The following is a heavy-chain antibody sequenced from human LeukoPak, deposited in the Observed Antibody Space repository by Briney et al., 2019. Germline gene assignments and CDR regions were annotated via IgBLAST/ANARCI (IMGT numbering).Heavy chain of an antibody. CDR3: ARSYSSSSVKTFYYFDY. J-gene: IGHJ4*02. CDR1: GGTFSSYA. V-gene: IGHV1-69*04. Sequence: ASVKVSCKASGGTFSSYAISWVRQAPGQGLEWMGRIIPILGIANYAQKFQGRVTITTDESTSTAYMELSSLRSEDTAVYYCARSYSSSSVKTFYYFDYWGQGTLVTVSS. D-gene: IGHD6-6*01. CDR2: IIPILGIA.